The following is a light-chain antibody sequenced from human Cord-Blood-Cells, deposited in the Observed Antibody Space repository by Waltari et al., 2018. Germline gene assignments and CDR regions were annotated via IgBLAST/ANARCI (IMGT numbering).Light chain of an antibody. V-gene: IGLV2-14*01. CDR1: SSDVGGYNY. Sequence: QSALTQPASVSGSPGQSITISCTGTSSDVGGYNYVSWYQQHPGKAPKLMIYDVSNRPSGVSNRFSASKSGNTASLTIFGLQAADEADYYCSSYTSSSTLVVFGGGTKLTVL. J-gene: IGLJ2*01. CDR3: SSYTSSSTLVV. CDR2: DVS.